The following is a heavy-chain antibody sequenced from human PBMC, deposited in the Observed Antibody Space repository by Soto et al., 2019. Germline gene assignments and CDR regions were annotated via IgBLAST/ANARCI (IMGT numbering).Heavy chain of an antibody. Sequence: ASVKVSCKASGGTFSSYTISWVRQAPGQGLEWMGRIIPILGIANYAQKFQGRVTITADKSTSTAYMELSSLRSEDTAVYYCARSAYYYDSSGLPGIWGQGTMVTVSS. CDR2: IIPILGIA. CDR1: GGTFSSYT. D-gene: IGHD3-22*01. V-gene: IGHV1-69*02. J-gene: IGHJ3*02. CDR3: ARSAYYYDSSGLPGI.